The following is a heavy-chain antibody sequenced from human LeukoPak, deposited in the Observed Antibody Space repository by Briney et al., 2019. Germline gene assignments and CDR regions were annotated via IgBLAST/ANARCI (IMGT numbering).Heavy chain of an antibody. CDR1: GFTFSSNY. CDR2: IYSGGST. J-gene: IGHJ4*02. Sequence: PGGSLRLSCAASGFTFSSNYMSRVSQALGKGLEWVSVIYSGGSTYYADSVKGRFTISRDNSKNTLYLQMNSLRAEDTAVYYCARASIAVAGPLDYWGQGTLVTVSS. CDR3: ARASIAVAGPLDY. V-gene: IGHV3-53*01. D-gene: IGHD6-19*01.